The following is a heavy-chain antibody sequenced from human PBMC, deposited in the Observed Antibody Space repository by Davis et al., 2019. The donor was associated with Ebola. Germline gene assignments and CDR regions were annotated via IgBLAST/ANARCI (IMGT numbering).Heavy chain of an antibody. CDR1: GFTFTSYS. CDR2: ISGSGST. V-gene: IGHV3-23*01. J-gene: IGHJ6*02. Sequence: GESLKIPCAASGFTFTSYSMTWVRQAPGKGLEWVSGISGSGSTYYADSVKGRFTFSRDNSKNTLYLQMNSLRAEDTAVYYCAKGSLYGSRSITAGMDVWGQGTTVTVSS. CDR3: AKGSLYGSRSITAGMDV. D-gene: IGHD4-17*01.